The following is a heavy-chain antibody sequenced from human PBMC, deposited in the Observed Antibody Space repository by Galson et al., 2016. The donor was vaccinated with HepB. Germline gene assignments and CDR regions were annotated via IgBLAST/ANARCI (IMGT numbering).Heavy chain of an antibody. CDR2: ITSSSSYI. V-gene: IGHV3-21*01. J-gene: IGHJ4*02. CDR3: ASAPAATESDY. Sequence: SLRLSCAASGFTFNTHNMNWVRQTPGKGLELVSSITSSSSYIYYTDSVKGRFTISRDNAKNSLYLQMNSLRAEDTAMYYCASAPAATESDYWGQGTLVTVSP. D-gene: IGHD6-25*01. CDR1: GFTFNTHN.